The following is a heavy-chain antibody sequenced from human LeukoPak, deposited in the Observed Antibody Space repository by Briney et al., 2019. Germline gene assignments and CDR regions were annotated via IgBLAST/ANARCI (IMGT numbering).Heavy chain of an antibody. CDR2: IIPIFGTA. V-gene: IGHV1-69*01. J-gene: IGHJ4*02. D-gene: IGHD4-23*01. Sequence: SVKVSCKASGGTFSSYAISWVRQAPGQGLEWMGGIIPIFGTANYAQKFQDRVTITADESTSTAYMELSSLRSEDTAVYYCARGVTVVTPGPAYFDYWGQGTLVTVSS. CDR3: ARGVTVVTPGPAYFDY. CDR1: GGTFSSYA.